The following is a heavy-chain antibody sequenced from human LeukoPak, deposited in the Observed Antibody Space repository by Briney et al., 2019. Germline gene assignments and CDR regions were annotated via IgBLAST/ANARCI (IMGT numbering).Heavy chain of an antibody. V-gene: IGHV4-59*01. CDR2: IYYSGNT. D-gene: IGHD2-8*02. CDR1: GGSISIYY. J-gene: IGHJ4*02. Sequence: SETLSLTCTVSGGSISIYYWSWIRQPPGKGLEWIGYIYYSGNTNYNPSLKSRVTISVDTSKNQFSLTLSSVTAADTAVYYCARGYCTGGNCYSFGYWGQGTLVIVSS. CDR3: ARGYCTGGNCYSFGY.